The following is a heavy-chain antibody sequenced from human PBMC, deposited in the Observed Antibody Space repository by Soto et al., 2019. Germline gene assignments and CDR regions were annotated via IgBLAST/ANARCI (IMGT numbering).Heavy chain of an antibody. CDR3: AKTPSPVGGSFHL. V-gene: IGHV3-7*03. CDR2: MNQDGSEK. J-gene: IGHJ5*02. D-gene: IGHD6-19*01. CDR1: GFTFSNSW. Sequence: GGSLRLSCAASGFTFSNSWMTWVRQAPGKGLEWVANMNQDGSEKYYEDSVKGRFTISRDNAKNSLSLQMNSLRAEDTAVYYCAKTPSPVGGSFHLWGQGTLVTVSS.